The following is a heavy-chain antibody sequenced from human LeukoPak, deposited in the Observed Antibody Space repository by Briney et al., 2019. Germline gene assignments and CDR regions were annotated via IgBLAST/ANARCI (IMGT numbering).Heavy chain of an antibody. CDR1: GGSIYSGGYY. D-gene: IGHD6-13*01. CDR3: ASQGYSSSWLTSPRFDY. Sequence: PSETLSLTCTVSGGSIYSGGYYWSWIRQHPGKGLEWIGYIYYTGSTYYNPSLKSRVTISVDTSKNQFSLKLSSVTAADTAVYYCASQGYSSSWLTSPRFDYWGQGTLVTVSS. V-gene: IGHV4-30-4*01. J-gene: IGHJ4*02. CDR2: IYYTGST.